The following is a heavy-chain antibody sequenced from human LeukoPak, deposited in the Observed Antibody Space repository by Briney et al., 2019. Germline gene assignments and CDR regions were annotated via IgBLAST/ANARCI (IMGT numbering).Heavy chain of an antibody. CDR2: IRYDGSKK. D-gene: IGHD1-1*01. Sequence: GGSLRLSCAASGFTFSSYGMHWVRQAPGKGLEWVAFIRYDGSKKDYGDSVKGRFTISRDNSKNTLYLQMNSLRAEDTAVYCCAKVWDDHDYYYMDVWGKGTTVTISS. CDR1: GFTFSSYG. CDR3: AKVWDDHDYYYMDV. J-gene: IGHJ6*03. V-gene: IGHV3-30*02.